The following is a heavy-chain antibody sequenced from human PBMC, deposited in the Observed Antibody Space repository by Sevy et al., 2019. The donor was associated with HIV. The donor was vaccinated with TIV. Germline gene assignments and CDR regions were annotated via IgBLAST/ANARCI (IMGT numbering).Heavy chain of an antibody. J-gene: IGHJ6*02. CDR2: IKQDGSEK. CDR1: GFTFSSYW. CDR3: ARYIVVVPAAIEFPSGMDV. D-gene: IGHD2-2*01. Sequence: GGSLRLSCAASGFTFSSYWMSWVRQAPGKGLEWVANIKQDGSEKYNVDSVKGRFTISRDNAKNSLYLQMNSLRAEDTAVYYCARYIVVVPAAIEFPSGMDVWGQGTTVTVSS. V-gene: IGHV3-7*03.